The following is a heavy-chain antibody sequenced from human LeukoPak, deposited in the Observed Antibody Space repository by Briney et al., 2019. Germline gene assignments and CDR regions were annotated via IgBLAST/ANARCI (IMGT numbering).Heavy chain of an antibody. Sequence: ASVKVSCKASGGTFSSYAISWVRQAPGQGLEWMGGIIPIFGTANYAQKFQGRVTITTDESTSTAYMELSSLRSEDTAVYYCARGGDYDFWSGYYYFDYWGQGTLVTVSS. V-gene: IGHV1-69*05. D-gene: IGHD3-3*01. CDR1: GGTFSSYA. CDR3: ARGGDYDFWSGYYYFDY. CDR2: IIPIFGTA. J-gene: IGHJ4*02.